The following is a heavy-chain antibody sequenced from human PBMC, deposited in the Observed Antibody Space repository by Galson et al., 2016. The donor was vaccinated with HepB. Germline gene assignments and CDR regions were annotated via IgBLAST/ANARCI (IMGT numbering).Heavy chain of an antibody. CDR3: TRRKGKMYYFDY. CDR2: IRSKANNYET. Sequence: SLRLSCAASGFTFSDSAMHWVRQASGKGLEWVGRIRSKANNYETAYAASVKGRFTISRDDSKNTAYLQMNSLKTEDTAVYYCTRRKGKMYYFDYWGQGTLVTVSS. J-gene: IGHJ4*02. CDR1: GFTFSDSA. D-gene: IGHD3-16*01. V-gene: IGHV3-73*01.